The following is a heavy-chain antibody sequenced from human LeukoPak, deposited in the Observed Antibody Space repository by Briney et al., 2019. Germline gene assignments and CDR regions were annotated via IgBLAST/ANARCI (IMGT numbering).Heavy chain of an antibody. CDR3: AKASSSSWYYFDY. CDR1: GFTFDDYA. J-gene: IGHJ4*02. D-gene: IGHD6-13*01. V-gene: IGHV3-9*03. CDR2: ISWNSGSI. Sequence: GGSLRLSCAASGFTFDDYAMHWVRQAPGKGLEWVSGISWNSGSIGYADPVKGRFTISRDNAKNSLYLQMNSLRAEDMALYYCAKASSSSWYYFDYWGQGTLVTVSS.